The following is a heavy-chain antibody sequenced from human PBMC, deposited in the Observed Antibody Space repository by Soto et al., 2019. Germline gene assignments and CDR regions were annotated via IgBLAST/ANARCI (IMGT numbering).Heavy chain of an antibody. Sequence: GGSLRLSCAPSGLTFSSYAMTWVRQSPGKGLEWVSPIGSHAGGTYYPDSVKGRFAISRDNSKNMLYLQMNSLRCEDPAVYYCAGLDYSSSRYGGRGTLVTVSS. CDR3: AGLDYSSSRY. CDR1: GLTFSSYA. V-gene: IGHV3-23*01. CDR2: IGSHAGGT. J-gene: IGHJ4*02. D-gene: IGHD6-13*01.